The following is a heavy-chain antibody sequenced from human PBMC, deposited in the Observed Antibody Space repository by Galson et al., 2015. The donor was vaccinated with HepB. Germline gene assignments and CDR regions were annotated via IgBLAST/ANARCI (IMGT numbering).Heavy chain of an antibody. Sequence: SLRLSCAASGFTFSNAWMSWVRQAPGKGLEWVGRIKSKTDGGTTDYAAPVKGRFTISRDDSKSTLYLQMNSLKTEDTAVYYCTTAGTDYGGNSGSAFDIWGQGTMVTVSS. CDR2: IKSKTDGGTT. D-gene: IGHD4-23*01. CDR1: GFTFSNAW. V-gene: IGHV3-15*01. CDR3: TTAGTDYGGNSGSAFDI. J-gene: IGHJ3*02.